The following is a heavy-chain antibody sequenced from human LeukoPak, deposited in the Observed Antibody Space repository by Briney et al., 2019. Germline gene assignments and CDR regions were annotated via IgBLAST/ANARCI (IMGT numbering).Heavy chain of an antibody. Sequence: PSETLSLTCTVSGGSISSSSYYWGWIRQPPGKGLEWTGSIYYSGSTYYNPSLKSRVTISVDTSKNQFSLKLSSVTAADTAVYYCARAYCGGDCYFGFDYWGQGTLVSVSS. CDR3: ARAYCGGDCYFGFDY. D-gene: IGHD2-21*02. V-gene: IGHV4-39*01. CDR2: IYYSGST. J-gene: IGHJ4*02. CDR1: GGSISSSSYY.